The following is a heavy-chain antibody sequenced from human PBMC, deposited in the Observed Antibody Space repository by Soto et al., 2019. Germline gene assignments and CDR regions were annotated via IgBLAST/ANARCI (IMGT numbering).Heavy chain of an antibody. CDR2: ISAYNGNT. CDR1: GYTFTSYG. Sequence: QVQLVQSGAEVKKPGASVKVSCKASGYTFTSYGISWVRQAPGQGLEWMGWISAYNGNTTYAQKLQGRVTMTTDTSTSTADVELRGLRSDDPGVFYCAIDGPGGEIDYWGQGTLVTVSS. CDR3: AIDGPGGEIDY. V-gene: IGHV1-18*01. J-gene: IGHJ4*02. D-gene: IGHD3-16*01.